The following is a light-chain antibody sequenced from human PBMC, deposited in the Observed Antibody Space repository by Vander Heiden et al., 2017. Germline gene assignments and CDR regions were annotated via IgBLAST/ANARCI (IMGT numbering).Light chain of an antibody. CDR3: GTWDSSLSAGRGV. CDR1: SSNIGNNY. J-gene: IGLJ2*01. Sequence: QSVLTQPPSVSAAPGQKVTISCSGSSSNIGNNYESCYQHLPGTAPKLLIFVNNKRPSGIPDRFSGSKSGTSATLGITGLQTGDEAEYYCGTWDSSLSAGRGVFGGGTKLTVL. V-gene: IGLV1-51*01. CDR2: VNN.